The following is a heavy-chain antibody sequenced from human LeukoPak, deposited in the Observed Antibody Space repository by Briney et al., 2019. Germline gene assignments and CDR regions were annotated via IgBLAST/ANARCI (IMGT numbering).Heavy chain of an antibody. CDR2: IRSGGDNI. D-gene: IGHD5-24*01. Sequence: GGSLRLFCATSGFTFSSEPMNWVRQAPGKGLEWVAHIRSGGDNIHYVDSVRGRFTISRDNAKKSLYLQMNSLRAEDTAVYYCVRDVQFAFDIWGQGTMDTVSS. J-gene: IGHJ3*02. V-gene: IGHV3-48*01. CDR1: GFTFSSEP. CDR3: VRDVQFAFDI.